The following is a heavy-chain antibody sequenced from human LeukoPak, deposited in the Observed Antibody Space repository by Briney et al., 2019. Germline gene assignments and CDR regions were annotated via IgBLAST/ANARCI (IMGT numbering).Heavy chain of an antibody. CDR2: INTNTGNP. CDR3: ARSRRVVVPSSLNAADDYYYYMDV. V-gene: IGHV7-4-1*04. Sequence: GASVKVSCKASGYSFTGYFIHWVRQAPGQGLECLGGINTNTGNPTYAQGFTGRYVFSFDTSVSMAYLQITSLTAEDTAIYYCARSRRVVVPSSLNAADDYYYYMDVWGKGTTVTVSS. CDR1: GYSFTGYF. J-gene: IGHJ6*03. D-gene: IGHD2-21*02.